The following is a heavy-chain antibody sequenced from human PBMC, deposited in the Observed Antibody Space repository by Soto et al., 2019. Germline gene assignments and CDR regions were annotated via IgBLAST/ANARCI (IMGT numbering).Heavy chain of an antibody. Sequence: QVQLVQSGSEVKKPGASVRLSCKASGYTFTSYAVYWVRQAPGQRLEWMGWINPANGDTKYSQKFQDRVIVSSDTSASTAYMDLRSLRSEDTAVYYCARDTGYCSGGSCFLYYMDVWGKGTTVTVSS. J-gene: IGHJ6*03. V-gene: IGHV1-3*01. CDR3: ARDTGYCSGGSCFLYYMDV. CDR1: GYTFTSYA. D-gene: IGHD2-15*01. CDR2: INPANGDT.